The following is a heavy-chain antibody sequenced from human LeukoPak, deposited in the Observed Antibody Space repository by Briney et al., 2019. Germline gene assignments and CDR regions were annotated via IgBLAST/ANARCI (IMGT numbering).Heavy chain of an antibody. CDR2: INSDGSST. V-gene: IGHV3-74*01. J-gene: IGHJ4*02. CDR3: ARDHWDRFDY. D-gene: IGHD7-27*01. CDR1: GFTFSSDW. Sequence: GGSRRLSCAPPGFTFSSDWTHCVPQAPGKGRVWVSRINSDGSSTSYADSVKGRFTISRDNAKNTLYLQMNSLRAEDTAVYYCARDHWDRFDYWGQGTLVTVSS.